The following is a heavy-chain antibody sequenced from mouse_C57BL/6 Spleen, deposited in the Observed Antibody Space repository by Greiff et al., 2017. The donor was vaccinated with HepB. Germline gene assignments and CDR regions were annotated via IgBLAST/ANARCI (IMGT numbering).Heavy chain of an antibody. CDR1: GYTFTSYW. CDR3: TSPFYYDYDENAMDY. Sequence: EVQLQQSGTVLARPGASVKMSCKTSGYTFTSYWMHWVKQRPGQGLEWIGAIYPGNSDTSYNQKFKGKAKLTAVTSASTAYMELSSLTNEDSAVYYCTSPFYYDYDENAMDYWGQGTSVTVSS. CDR2: IYPGNSDT. D-gene: IGHD2-4*01. J-gene: IGHJ4*01. V-gene: IGHV1-5*01.